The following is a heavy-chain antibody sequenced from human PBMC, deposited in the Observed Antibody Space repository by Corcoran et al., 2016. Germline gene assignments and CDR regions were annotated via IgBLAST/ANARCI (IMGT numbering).Heavy chain of an antibody. CDR3: ARGHYGDYGFYYFDY. Sequence: QVQLVESGGGVVQPGRSLRLSCAASGFTFSSYGMHWVRQAPGKGLEWVAVIWYDGSNKYYADSVKGRFTIYRDNSKNTLYLQMNSLRAEDTAVYYCARGHYGDYGFYYFDYWGQGTLVTVSS. D-gene: IGHD4-17*01. CDR1: GFTFSSYG. V-gene: IGHV3-33*01. J-gene: IGHJ4*02. CDR2: IWYDGSNK.